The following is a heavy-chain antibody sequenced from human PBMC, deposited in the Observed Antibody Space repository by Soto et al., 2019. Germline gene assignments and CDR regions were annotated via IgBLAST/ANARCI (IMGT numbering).Heavy chain of an antibody. J-gene: IGHJ4*02. V-gene: IGHV1-18*04. CDR3: ARDYSNYRTPFDY. Sequence: ASVKVSCNASGYALSSYGSSSVRHAPGQGLEWMGWISAYNGNTNYAQKLQGRVTMTTDTSTSTAYMELRSLRSDDTAVYYCARDYSNYRTPFDYRGQGTLVTVSS. CDR1: GYALSSYG. CDR2: ISAYNGNT. D-gene: IGHD4-4*01.